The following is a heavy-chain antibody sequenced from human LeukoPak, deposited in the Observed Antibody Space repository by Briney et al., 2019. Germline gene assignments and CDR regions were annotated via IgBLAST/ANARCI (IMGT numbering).Heavy chain of an antibody. V-gene: IGHV4-34*01. D-gene: IGHD3-16*01. CDR3: ARGWGALTAPNGY. Sequence: SETLSLTCAVYGGSFSGYYWSWIRQPPGKGLEWIGEINHSGSTNYNPSLKSRVTISVDTSKNQFSLKLSSVTAADTAVYYCARGWGALTAPNGYWGQGTLVTVSS. CDR1: GGSFSGYY. CDR2: INHSGST. J-gene: IGHJ4*02.